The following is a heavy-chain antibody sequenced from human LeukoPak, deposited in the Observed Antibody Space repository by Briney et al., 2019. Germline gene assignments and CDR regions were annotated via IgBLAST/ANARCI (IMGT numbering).Heavy chain of an antibody. J-gene: IGHJ4*02. CDR3: ARESQFGELDY. V-gene: IGHV3-23*01. CDR2: ISGSGGST. D-gene: IGHD3-10*01. Sequence: GGSLRLSCAASGFTFSSYAMSWVRQAPGKGLEWVSAISGSGGSTYYADSVKGRFTISRDNAKNSLYLQMNSLRAEDTAVYYCARESQFGELDYWGQGTLVTVSS. CDR1: GFTFSSYA.